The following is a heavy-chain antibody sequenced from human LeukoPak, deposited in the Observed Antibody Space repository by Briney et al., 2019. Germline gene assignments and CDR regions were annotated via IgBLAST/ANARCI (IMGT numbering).Heavy chain of an antibody. CDR1: GFSFDDYA. V-gene: IGHV3-43*02. Sequence: GGSLRLSCAASGFSFDDYAMQWVRQAPGKGLEWVALISGDGGSKHYADSVKGRFTISRDNSENSLYLRMNSLRTEDTALYYCAKVLPRAYYDSTGYFLPLDSWGQGTLVTVSS. D-gene: IGHD3-22*01. CDR2: ISGDGGSK. CDR3: AKVLPRAYYDSTGYFLPLDS. J-gene: IGHJ4*02.